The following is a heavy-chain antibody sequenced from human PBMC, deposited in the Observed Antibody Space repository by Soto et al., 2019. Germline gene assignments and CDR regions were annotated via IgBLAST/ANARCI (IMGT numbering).Heavy chain of an antibody. CDR3: ARDLGIEAAGANFDY. Sequence: PGGSLRLSCAASGFTFSSYSMNWVRQSPGKGLEWVSSISSSSSYIYYADSVKGRFTISRDNAKNSLYMQMNSLRAEDTAVYYCARDLGIEAAGANFDYCGQGTLVTVSS. J-gene: IGHJ4*02. V-gene: IGHV3-21*01. CDR1: GFTFSSYS. D-gene: IGHD6-13*01. CDR2: ISSSSSYI.